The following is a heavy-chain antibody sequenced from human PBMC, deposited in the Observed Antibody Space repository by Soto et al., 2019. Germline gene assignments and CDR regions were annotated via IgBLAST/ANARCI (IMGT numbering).Heavy chain of an antibody. CDR1: GFMFSAYW. Sequence: GGSLRLSCAASGFMFSAYWMSWVRQAPGKGLEWVASIHGDGGKIYYVDSVKGRFTISRDNAKRSLYLQMNSLRAEDTAVYYCARDFYGGYTYGPGDYWGQGALVTVSS. CDR2: IHGDGGKI. CDR3: ARDFYGGYTYGPGDY. V-gene: IGHV3-7*01. J-gene: IGHJ4*02. D-gene: IGHD5-18*01.